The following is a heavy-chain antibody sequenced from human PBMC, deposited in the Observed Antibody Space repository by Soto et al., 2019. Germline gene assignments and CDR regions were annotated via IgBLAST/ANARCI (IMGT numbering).Heavy chain of an antibody. CDR3: AKDRGLDFWSGYYRLDS. J-gene: IGHJ4*02. V-gene: IGHV3-9*01. D-gene: IGHD3-3*01. CDR1: GFTFDDYA. CDR2: ISWNSGTR. Sequence: EVQLEESGGGLIQPARSLRLSCAASGFTFDDYAMHWVRQAPGKGLAWVSGISWNSGTRGYADSVRGRFTISRDNAKNSLYLEMSSLRPEDTAFYYCAKDRGLDFWSGYYRLDSWGQGTLVTVSS.